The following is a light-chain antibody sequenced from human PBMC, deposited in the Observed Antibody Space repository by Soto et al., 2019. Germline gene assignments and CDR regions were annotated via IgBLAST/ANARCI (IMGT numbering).Light chain of an antibody. CDR3: QQYGSSADT. CDR1: QSVRSNY. CDR2: GAS. Sequence: EFVLTQSPGTLSLSPGERATLSCRASQSVRSNYLAWYQQKPGQPPRLRIYGASNRATGIPDRFSGSGSGTDFTLPISRLEPEDFAVFYCQQYGSSADTFGQGTTLEIK. J-gene: IGKJ2*01. V-gene: IGKV3-20*01.